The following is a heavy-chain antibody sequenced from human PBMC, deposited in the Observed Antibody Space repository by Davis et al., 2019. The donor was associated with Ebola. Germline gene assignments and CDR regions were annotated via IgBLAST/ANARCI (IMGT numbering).Heavy chain of an antibody. Sequence: GESLKISCAASGFTFSSYAMHWVRQAPGKGLEWVAVISYDGSNKYYADSVKGRFTISRDNSKNTLYLQMNSLRAEDTAVYYCARVSSGWYGDFDYWGQGTLVTVSS. J-gene: IGHJ4*02. D-gene: IGHD6-19*01. CDR1: GFTFSSYA. CDR2: ISYDGSNK. V-gene: IGHV3-30-3*01. CDR3: ARVSSGWYGDFDY.